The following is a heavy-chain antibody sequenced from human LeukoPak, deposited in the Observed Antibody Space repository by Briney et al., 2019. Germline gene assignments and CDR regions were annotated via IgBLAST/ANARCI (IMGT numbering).Heavy chain of an antibody. J-gene: IGHJ4*02. CDR3: ARRVRHFYDSSGYYCC. CDR2: INHSGST. V-gene: IGHV4-34*01. D-gene: IGHD3-22*01. CDR1: GGSFSGYY. Sequence: SETLSLTCAVYGGSFSGYYWSWIRQPPGKGLEWIGEINHSGSTNYNPSLKSRVTISVDTSKNQFSLKLSSVTAADTAVYYCARRVRHFYDSSGYYCCWGQGTLVTVSS.